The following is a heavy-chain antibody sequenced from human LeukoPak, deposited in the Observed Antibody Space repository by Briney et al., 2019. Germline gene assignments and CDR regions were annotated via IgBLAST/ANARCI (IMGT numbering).Heavy chain of an antibody. CDR3: ARVGRESSTGWLDY. Sequence: GASVTVSCTASGYTFSSYGISWVRQAPGQGPEWMGRINVKSGATDYAQKFQGRVTVTRDTSISTAYMELSSLRSDDTAVYYCARVGRESSTGWLDYWGQGTLVTVSS. J-gene: IGHJ4*02. D-gene: IGHD6-19*01. CDR1: GYTFSSYG. CDR2: INVKSGAT. V-gene: IGHV1-2*06.